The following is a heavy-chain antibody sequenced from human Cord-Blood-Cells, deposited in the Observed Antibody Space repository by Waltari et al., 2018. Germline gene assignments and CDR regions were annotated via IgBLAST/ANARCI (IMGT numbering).Heavy chain of an antibody. CDR3: ARDIVATIKNDAFDI. CDR2: IIPIFGTA. D-gene: IGHD5-12*01. V-gene: IGHV1-69*01. J-gene: IGHJ3*02. Sequence: KASGGTFSSYAISWVRQAPGQGLEWMGGIIPIFGTANYAQKFQGRVTITADESTSTAYMELSSLRSEDTAVYYCARDIVATIKNDAFDIWGQGTMVTVSS. CDR1: GGTFSSYA.